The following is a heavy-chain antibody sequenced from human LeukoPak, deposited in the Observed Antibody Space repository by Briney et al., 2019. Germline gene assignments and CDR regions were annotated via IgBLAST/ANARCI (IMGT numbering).Heavy chain of an antibody. Sequence: PSETLSLTCNVSSGSISSRGYYWGWIRQPPGKGLEWIGSIYYSGSTYYNPSLKSRVTISVDTSKNQFSLKLSSVTAADTAVYYCARSGDPGAFDIWGQGTMVTVSS. CDR3: ARSGDPGAFDI. D-gene: IGHD2-21*01. CDR1: SGSISSRGYY. V-gene: IGHV4-39*01. CDR2: IYYSGST. J-gene: IGHJ3*02.